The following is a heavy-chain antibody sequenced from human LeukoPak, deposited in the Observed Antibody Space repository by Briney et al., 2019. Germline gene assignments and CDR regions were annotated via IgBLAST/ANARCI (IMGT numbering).Heavy chain of an antibody. J-gene: IGHJ4*02. D-gene: IGHD6-13*01. V-gene: IGHV4-38-2*01. CDR2: IYHSGST. Sequence: SETLSLTCAVSGYSISSGYYWGWIRQPPGKGLEWIGSIYHSGSTYYNPSLKSRVTISVDTSKNQFSLKLSSVTAADTAVYYCARNEQQLLVDYWGQGTLVTVSP. CDR3: ARNEQQLLVDY. CDR1: GYSISSGYY.